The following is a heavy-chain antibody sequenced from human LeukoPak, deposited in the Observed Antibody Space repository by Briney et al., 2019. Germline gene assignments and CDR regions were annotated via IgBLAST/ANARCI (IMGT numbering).Heavy chain of an antibody. CDR1: GGSISSYY. J-gene: IGHJ4*02. D-gene: IGHD6-19*01. V-gene: IGHV4-59*01. CDR2: IYYSGST. Sequence: SETLSLTCTVSGGSISSYYWSWIRQPPGKGLEWIGYIYYSGSTNYNPSLKSRVTISVDTSKNQFSLKLSSLTAADTAVYYCARDGIGSGWYYFDYWGQGTLVTVSS. CDR3: ARDGIGSGWYYFDY.